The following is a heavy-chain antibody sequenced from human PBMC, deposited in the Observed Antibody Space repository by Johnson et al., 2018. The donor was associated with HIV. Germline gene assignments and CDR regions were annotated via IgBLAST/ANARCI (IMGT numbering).Heavy chain of an antibody. CDR2: ISSNGGST. CDR1: GFTFSSYA. V-gene: IGHV3-64*01. D-gene: IGHD4-17*01. Sequence: VQLVESGGGLVQPGGSLRLSCAASGFTFSSYAMHWVRQAPGKGLDYVSAISSNGGSTYYANSVKGRFTISRDNSKNTLYLQMGSLRAEDMAVYYCARESTATRGDAFDIWGQGTMVTVSS. J-gene: IGHJ3*02. CDR3: ARESTATRGDAFDI.